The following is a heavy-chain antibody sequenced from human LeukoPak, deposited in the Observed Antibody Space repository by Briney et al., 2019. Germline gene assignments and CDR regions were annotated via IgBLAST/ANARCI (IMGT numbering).Heavy chain of an antibody. V-gene: IGHV3-53*04. CDR2: IYSGGTT. D-gene: IGHD6-19*01. CDR1: GFTVSTNC. J-gene: IGHJ4*02. CDR3: ARTYSSFDY. Sequence: GGSLRLSCAASGFTVSTNCMTWVRQAPGKGLEWVSTIYSGGTTYYADSVMGRFTISRHNSRNTLYLQMNSLRAEDTAVYYCARTYSSFDYWGQGTLVTVSS.